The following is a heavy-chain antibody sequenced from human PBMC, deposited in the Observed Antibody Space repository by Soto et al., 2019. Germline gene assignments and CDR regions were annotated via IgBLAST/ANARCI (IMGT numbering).Heavy chain of an antibody. V-gene: IGHV3-30*18. D-gene: IGHD4-17*01. CDR1: GFTFCSYG. CDR2: ISYDGRTK. Sequence: QVQLVESGGGVVQPGRSLRLSCAASGFTFCSYGMHWVRQAPGKGLEWVALISYDGRTKYYVDSVKGRFTISRDNSKNMLYLQMNSLRAEDTAMYYCAKDEGYGGKSEDHFDYWGQGTLVTVSS. J-gene: IGHJ4*02. CDR3: AKDEGYGGKSEDHFDY.